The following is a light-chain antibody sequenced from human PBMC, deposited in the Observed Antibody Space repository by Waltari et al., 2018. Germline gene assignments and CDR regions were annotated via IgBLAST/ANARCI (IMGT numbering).Light chain of an antibody. CDR3: QQSYSPPPIT. CDR1: KDVQKY. CDR2: AGS. Sequence: DIRLTQSPSHLPASVGARVTITCRASKDVQKYLNWYQQKPGKAPKLLIYAGSSLQSGVPSRFSGSGFGTDFTLTITSLQPEDFGSYYCQQSYSPPPITFGQGTRLEIK. V-gene: IGKV1-39*01. J-gene: IGKJ5*01.